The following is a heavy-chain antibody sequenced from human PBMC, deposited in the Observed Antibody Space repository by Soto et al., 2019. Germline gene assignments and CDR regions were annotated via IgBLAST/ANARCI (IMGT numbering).Heavy chain of an antibody. CDR2: IYHSGST. CDR3: ARGGIQLWLRPFDY. D-gene: IGHD5-18*01. Sequence: SETLSLTCAVSGYSISSGYYWGWIRQPPGKGLECIWSIYHSGSTYYNPSLKSRVTISVDTSKNQFSLKLSSVTAADTAVYYCARGGIQLWLRPFDYWGQGTLVTVSS. J-gene: IGHJ4*02. V-gene: IGHV4-38-2*01. CDR1: GYSISSGYY.